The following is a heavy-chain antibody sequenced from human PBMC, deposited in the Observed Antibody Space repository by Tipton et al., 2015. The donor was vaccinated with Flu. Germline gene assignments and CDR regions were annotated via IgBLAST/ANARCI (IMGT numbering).Heavy chain of an antibody. CDR3: ARDRFYSPDLNFYESIY. J-gene: IGHJ4*02. CDR2: IAPTGAT. D-gene: IGHD2/OR15-2a*01. Sequence: QSGAEVKKPGSSVKLSCKASGGSFGNYAVTWVRQAPGQGLEWMGGIAPTGATKYPQRLDGRVTITADESMETVYMELSGLTAEDTAVYFCARDRFYSPDLNFYESIYWGRGSLVTVSS. CDR1: GGSFGNYA. V-gene: IGHV1-69*01.